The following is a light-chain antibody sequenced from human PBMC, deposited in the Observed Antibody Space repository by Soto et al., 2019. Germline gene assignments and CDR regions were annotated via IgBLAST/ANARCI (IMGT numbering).Light chain of an antibody. V-gene: IGKV3-20*01. J-gene: IGKJ5*01. CDR2: DAS. Sequence: EFVLTQSPGTLSLSPGERATLSYRASQTVRNNYLAWYQQKPGQAPRLLIYDASSRATGIPDRFSGGGSGTEFTLTISSLQSEDVAVYYCQQYHHWPPITFGQGTRLEIK. CDR3: QQYHHWPPIT. CDR1: QTVRNNY.